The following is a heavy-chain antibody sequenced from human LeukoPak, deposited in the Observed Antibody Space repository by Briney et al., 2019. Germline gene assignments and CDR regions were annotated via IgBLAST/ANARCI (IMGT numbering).Heavy chain of an antibody. V-gene: IGHV1-2*06. Sequence: ASVKVSCKASGYAFTGYYMHWVRQAPGQGLEWMGRINPNSGGTNYAQKFQGRVTMTRDTSISTAYMELSRLRSDDRAVYYCARDVVVGNAFDIWGQGTMVTVSS. CDR2: INPNSGGT. CDR1: GYAFTGYY. CDR3: ARDVVVGNAFDI. D-gene: IGHD2-21*01. J-gene: IGHJ3*02.